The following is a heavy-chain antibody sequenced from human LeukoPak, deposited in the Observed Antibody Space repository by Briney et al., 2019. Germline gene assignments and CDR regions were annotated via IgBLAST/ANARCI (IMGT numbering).Heavy chain of an antibody. J-gene: IGHJ6*03. V-gene: IGHV3-20*01. D-gene: IGHD6-13*01. CDR2: INRNGGST. CDR1: GFTFDDYD. Sequence: GGSLRLSCAASGFTFDDYDMSWVRQAPGKWLEWVSGINRNGGSTGYADSVKGRFTISRDNPKNSLYLQMNSLRADDTALYHCARGSWVYYMDVWGKGTTVTVSS. CDR3: ARGSWVYYMDV.